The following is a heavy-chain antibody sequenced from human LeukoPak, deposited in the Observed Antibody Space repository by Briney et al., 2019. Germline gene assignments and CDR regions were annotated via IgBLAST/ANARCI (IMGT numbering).Heavy chain of an antibody. Sequence: GESLKISCKGSGYIFTSYWISWVRQMPGKGLEWMGRIDPSDSYTNYSPSFQGHVTISADKSISTAYLQWSSLKASDTAMYYCARALMVRGVIYGMDVWGQGTTVTVSS. CDR2: IDPSDSYT. J-gene: IGHJ6*02. CDR3: ARALMVRGVIYGMDV. D-gene: IGHD3-10*01. CDR1: GYIFTSYW. V-gene: IGHV5-10-1*01.